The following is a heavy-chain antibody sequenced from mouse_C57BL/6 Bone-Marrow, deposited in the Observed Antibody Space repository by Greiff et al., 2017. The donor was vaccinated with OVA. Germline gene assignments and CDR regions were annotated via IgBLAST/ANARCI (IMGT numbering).Heavy chain of an antibody. CDR3: AGGDFPGFAY. Sequence: EVKLVESGGGLVQPGGSLKLSCAASGFTFSDYYMYWVRQTPEKRLEWVAYISNGGGSTYYPDTVKGRFTISRDNAKNTLYLQMSRLKSEDTAMYYCAGGDFPGFAYWGQGTLVTVSA. V-gene: IGHV5-12*01. CDR1: GFTFSDYY. J-gene: IGHJ3*01. CDR2: ISNGGGST.